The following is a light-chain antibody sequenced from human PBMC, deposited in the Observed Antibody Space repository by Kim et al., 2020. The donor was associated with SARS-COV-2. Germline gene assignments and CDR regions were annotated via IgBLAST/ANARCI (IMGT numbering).Light chain of an antibody. CDR2: GNS. V-gene: IGLV1-40*01. CDR1: TSNIGAGYD. Sequence: VRISCSGSTSNIGAGYDAHWYQQLPGPAPQLLMFGNSKRPSGVPDRISGSKSGTSASLAITGLQAEDEADYYCQSFDSSLSGPVFGGGTQLTVL. CDR3: QSFDSSLSGPV. J-gene: IGLJ3*02.